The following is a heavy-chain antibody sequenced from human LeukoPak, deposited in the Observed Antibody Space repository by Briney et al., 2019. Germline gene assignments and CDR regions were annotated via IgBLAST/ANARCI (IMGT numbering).Heavy chain of an antibody. CDR2: INTNTGDP. Sequence: ASVKVSCKASGFTFTSYAMNWVRQAPGQGLEWMGWINTNTGDPTYAQGFTGRFVFSLDTSVSTAYLQISSLKAEDTAVYYCARWWVGATKEFDYWGQGTLVTVSS. CDR3: ARWWVGATKEFDY. V-gene: IGHV7-4-1*02. J-gene: IGHJ4*02. CDR1: GFTFTSYA. D-gene: IGHD1-26*01.